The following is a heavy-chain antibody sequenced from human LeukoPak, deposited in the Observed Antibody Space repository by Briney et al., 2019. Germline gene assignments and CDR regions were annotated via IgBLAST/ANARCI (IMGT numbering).Heavy chain of an antibody. D-gene: IGHD6-13*01. CDR3: AREGGYSSSWYWNYYGMDV. Sequence: GASVKVSCKASGYTFTSYGISWVRQAPGQGLEWMGWISAYNGNTNYAQKLQGRVTMTTDTSTSTAYMELRSLRSDNTAVYYCAREGGYSSSWYWNYYGMDVWGQGTTVTVSS. CDR2: ISAYNGNT. CDR1: GYTFTSYG. J-gene: IGHJ6*02. V-gene: IGHV1-18*01.